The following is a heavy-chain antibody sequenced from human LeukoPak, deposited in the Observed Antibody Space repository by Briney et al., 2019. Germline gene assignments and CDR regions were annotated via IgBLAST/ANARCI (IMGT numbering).Heavy chain of an antibody. CDR1: GYTFTSYG. CDR3: ARVGVLWFGELLSKALDY. V-gene: IGHV1-18*01. D-gene: IGHD3-10*01. J-gene: IGHJ4*02. CDR2: ISAYNGNT. Sequence: ASVKVSCKASGYTFTSYGISWVRQAPGQGLEWMGWISAYNGNTNYAQKLQGRVTMTTDTSTSTAYMELRSLRSDDTAVYYCARVGVLWFGELLSKALDYWGQGTLVTVSS.